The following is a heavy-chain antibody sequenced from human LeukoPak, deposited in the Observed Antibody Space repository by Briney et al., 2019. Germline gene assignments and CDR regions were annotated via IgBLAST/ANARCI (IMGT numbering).Heavy chain of an antibody. J-gene: IGHJ4*02. Sequence: GGSLRLSCVASQFTFSSYGMHWVRQAPGKGLEWVAFIRYDGSNKYYADSVKGRFTISRDNSKNTLFLQMDSLRVEDTAVYYCLRDRGYSTYDCWGQGTLVTVSS. CDR1: QFTFSSYG. CDR2: IRYDGSNK. CDR3: LRDRGYSTYDC. D-gene: IGHD6-13*01. V-gene: IGHV3-30*02.